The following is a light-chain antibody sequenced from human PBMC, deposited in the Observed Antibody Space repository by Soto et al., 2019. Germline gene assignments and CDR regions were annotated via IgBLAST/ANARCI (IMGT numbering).Light chain of an antibody. CDR2: LEGSGSY. Sequence: QPVLTQSSSASASLGSSVKLTCTLSSGHSSYIIAWHQQQPGKAPRYLMKLEGSGSYNTRSGVPDRFSGSSSGADRYLTISTLQSEDEADYYCGTWDSNTQDVVFGGGTKLTVL. J-gene: IGLJ2*01. CDR1: SGHSSYI. V-gene: IGLV4-60*03. CDR3: GTWDSNTQDVV.